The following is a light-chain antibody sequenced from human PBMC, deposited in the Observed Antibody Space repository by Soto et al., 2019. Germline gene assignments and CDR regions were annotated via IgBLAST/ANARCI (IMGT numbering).Light chain of an antibody. J-gene: IGKJ2*01. CDR2: GAS. CDR3: QQYASSPRT. V-gene: IGKV3-20*01. CDR1: QSVSSSY. Sequence: EIVLTQSPGTLSLSPGERATLSCRASQSVSSSYLAWYQQKPGQAPRLLIYGASSRATGIPDRFSGSGSGTDFTLTISRPEPEDFAVYYCQQYASSPRTFGQGTKLEIK.